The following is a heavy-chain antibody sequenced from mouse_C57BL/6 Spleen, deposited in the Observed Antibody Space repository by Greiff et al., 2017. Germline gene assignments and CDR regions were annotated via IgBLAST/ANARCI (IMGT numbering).Heavy chain of an antibody. CDR1: GYTFTSYW. CDR2: IDPNSGGT. J-gene: IGHJ1*03. CDR3: ARYDYYGFHWYFDV. Sequence: QVQLQQPGAELVKPGASVKLSCKASGYTFTSYWMHWVKQRPGRGLEWIGRIDPNSGGTKYNEKFKSKATLTVDKPSSTAYMLLSSLTSADSAVYYYARYDYYGFHWYFDVWGTGTTVTVSS. D-gene: IGHD1-1*01. V-gene: IGHV1-72*01.